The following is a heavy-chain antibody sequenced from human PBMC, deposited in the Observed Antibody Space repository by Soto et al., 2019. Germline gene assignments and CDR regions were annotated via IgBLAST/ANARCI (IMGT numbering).Heavy chain of an antibody. CDR3: AREVLMVYAIDY. J-gene: IGHJ4*02. V-gene: IGHV4-61*01. D-gene: IGHD2-8*01. CDR2: IYYSGST. Sequence: SETLSLTCTVSGGSVSSGSYYWSWIRQPPGKGLEWIGYIYYSGSTNYNPSPKSRVTISVDTSKNQFSLKLSSVTAADTAVYYCAREVLMVYAIDYWGQGTLVTVSS. CDR1: GGSVSSGSYY.